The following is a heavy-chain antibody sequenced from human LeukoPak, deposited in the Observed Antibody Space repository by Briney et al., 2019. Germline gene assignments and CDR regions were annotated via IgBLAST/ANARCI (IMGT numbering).Heavy chain of an antibody. CDR3: AKEAPSAPVRGGFDY. D-gene: IGHD2-15*01. J-gene: IGHJ4*02. CDR2: ISGSGDTT. Sequence: GGSLRLSCAASGFSFINYAMSWVRQAPGKGLEWISEISGSGDTTYDTDSLKGRFTISRDNSKNTLYLQMNSLRAEDTAVYYCAKEAPSAPVRGGFDYWGQGTLVTVSS. CDR1: GFSFINYA. V-gene: IGHV3-23*01.